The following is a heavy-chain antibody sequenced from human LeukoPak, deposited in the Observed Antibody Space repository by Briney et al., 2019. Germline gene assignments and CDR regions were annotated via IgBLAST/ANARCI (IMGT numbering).Heavy chain of an antibody. Sequence: PSETLSLTCTVSGGSISTYYWSWIRQPPGKGLEWIGYIYYSGSTNYNPSLKSRVTISVHTSKNQFSLNLSSVTAADTAVYYCARGGPLQLELTYYYYYYMDVWGKGTTVTVSS. CDR2: IYYSGST. CDR1: GGSISTYY. V-gene: IGHV4-59*01. J-gene: IGHJ6*03. D-gene: IGHD1-1*01. CDR3: ARGGPLQLELTYYYYYYMDV.